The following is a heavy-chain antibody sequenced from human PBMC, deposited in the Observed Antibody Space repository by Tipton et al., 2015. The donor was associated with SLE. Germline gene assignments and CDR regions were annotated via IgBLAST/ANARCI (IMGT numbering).Heavy chain of an antibody. J-gene: IGHJ4*02. CDR2: ISYDGSNK. CDR1: GFTFSSYA. CDR3: ARRSGSTCYRGCLDS. V-gene: IGHV3-30*04. D-gene: IGHD2-2*01. Sequence: SLRLSCAASGFTFSSYAMHWVRQAPGKGLEWVAVISYDGSNKYYADSVKGRFTISRDNSKNTLYLQMNSLRAEDTAVYYCARRSGSTCYRGCLDSWGQGILVTVSS.